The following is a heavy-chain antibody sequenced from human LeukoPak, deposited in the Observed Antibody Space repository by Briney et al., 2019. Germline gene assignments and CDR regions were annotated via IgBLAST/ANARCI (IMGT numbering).Heavy chain of an antibody. D-gene: IGHD3-10*01. J-gene: IGHJ4*02. V-gene: IGHV3-30-3*01. CDR2: ISYDGSNK. CDR3: ARDIGSGSYTLSDY. Sequence: GGSLRLSCAASEFTFSSYAMHLVRQAPGKGLEWVAVISYDGSNKYYADSVKGRFTISRDNSKNTLYLQMNSLRAEDTAVYYCARDIGSGSYTLSDYWGQGTLVTVSS. CDR1: EFTFSSYA.